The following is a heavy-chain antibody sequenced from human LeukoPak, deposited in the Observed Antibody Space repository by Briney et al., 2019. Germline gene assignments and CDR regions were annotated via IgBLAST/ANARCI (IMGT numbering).Heavy chain of an antibody. Sequence: PGGSLRLSCAASGFTVSSNYMSWVRQAPGKGLEWVSVIYSGGSTYYADSVKGRFTISRDNSKNTLYLQMNSLRAEDTAVYYCARDTSAYYYDDAFDIWGQGTMVTVSS. CDR2: IYSGGST. V-gene: IGHV3-53*01. D-gene: IGHD3-22*01. CDR3: ARDTSAYYYDDAFDI. J-gene: IGHJ3*02. CDR1: GFTVSSNY.